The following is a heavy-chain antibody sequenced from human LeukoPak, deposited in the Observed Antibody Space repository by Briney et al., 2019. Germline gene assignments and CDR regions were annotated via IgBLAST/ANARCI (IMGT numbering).Heavy chain of an antibody. CDR1: GFTFSAYW. CDR2: IMQDGSEK. J-gene: IGHJ5*02. D-gene: IGHD6-13*01. Sequence: GGSLRLSCAASGFTFSAYWMTWVRQAPGKGLEWVANIMQDGSEKYYVDSVRGRFTISRDDAKNSLYLQMNSLRAEDTALYYCAKDIAAAGTGEWFDPWGQGTLVTVSS. V-gene: IGHV3-7*03. CDR3: AKDIAAAGTGEWFDP.